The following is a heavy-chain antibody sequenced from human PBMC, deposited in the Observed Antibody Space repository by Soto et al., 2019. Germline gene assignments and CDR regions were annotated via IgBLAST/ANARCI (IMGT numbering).Heavy chain of an antibody. CDR1: GVTCGSCA. V-gene: IGHV3-23*01. J-gene: IGHJ6*02. CDR2: IIDSGGST. Sequence: SGGSLRLSCAAAGVTCGSCASGWVRQAPGKGLEWVSDIIDSGGSTYYADSVKGRFTISRDNSKSTLYLQMNSLRAEDTALYYCAKGRSYYYYSGVDVWGQGTTVTVSS. CDR3: AKGRSYYYYSGVDV.